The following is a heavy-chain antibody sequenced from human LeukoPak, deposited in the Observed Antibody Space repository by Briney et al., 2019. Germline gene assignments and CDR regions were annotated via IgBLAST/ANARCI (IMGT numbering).Heavy chain of an antibody. Sequence: GGSLRLSCAASGFAFSNYPMHWVRQAPGKGLEWVAVTSNDGSDKYYADSAKGRFTISRDNSKNTTHLQMNSLRADDAAVYYCARVGTLTQYYYYYGMDVWGQGTTVTVSS. CDR2: TSNDGSDK. V-gene: IGHV3-30-3*01. D-gene: IGHD4-17*01. J-gene: IGHJ6*02. CDR3: ARVGTLTQYYYYYGMDV. CDR1: GFAFSNYP.